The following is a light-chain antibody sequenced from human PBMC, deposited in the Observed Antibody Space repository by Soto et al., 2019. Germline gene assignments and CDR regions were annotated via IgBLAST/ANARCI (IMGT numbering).Light chain of an antibody. Sequence: DTQMTQSPSSLPASVGDRVTITCRASQTVAKSLNWYQQKPGKAPDLLIYATSHLHSEVPSRFSGSGSGTDFPLTINSLQPEDFATYYCQQVYRMPPTFGQGTKVDIK. V-gene: IGKV1-39*01. J-gene: IGKJ1*01. CDR1: QTVAKS. CDR2: ATS. CDR3: QQVYRMPPT.